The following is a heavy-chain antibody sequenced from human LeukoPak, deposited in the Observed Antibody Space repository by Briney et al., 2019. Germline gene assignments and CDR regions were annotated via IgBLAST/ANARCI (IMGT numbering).Heavy chain of an antibody. CDR2: IYYSGST. CDR3: ARHTGTMVRGVILYYYYYMDV. CDR1: GGSISSSSYY. J-gene: IGHJ6*03. Sequence: SESLSLTCTVSGGSISSSSYYWGWIRQPPGKGLEWIGSIYYSGSTYYNPSIKSRVTISVDTSKNQFSLKLSSVTAADTAVYYCARHTGTMVRGVILYYYYYMDVWSKGTTVTISS. V-gene: IGHV4-39*01. D-gene: IGHD3-10*01.